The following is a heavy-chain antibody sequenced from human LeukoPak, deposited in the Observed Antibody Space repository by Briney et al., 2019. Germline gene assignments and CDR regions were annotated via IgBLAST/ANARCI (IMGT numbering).Heavy chain of an antibody. CDR3: ARDWSTMVRGVIISPDY. CDR2: ISSSSSHI. CDR1: GFTFSSYS. D-gene: IGHD3-10*01. V-gene: IGHV3-21*01. J-gene: IGHJ4*02. Sequence: NPGGSLRLSCAASGFTFSSYSMNWVRQAPGKGLEWVSSISSSSSHIYYADSVKGRFTISRDNAKNSLYLQMNSLRAEDTAVYYCARDWSTMVRGVIISPDYWGQGTLVTVS.